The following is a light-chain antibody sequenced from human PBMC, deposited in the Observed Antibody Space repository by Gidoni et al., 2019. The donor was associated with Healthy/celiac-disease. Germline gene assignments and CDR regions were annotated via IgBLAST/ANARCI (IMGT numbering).Light chain of an antibody. CDR3: QQLNSYPCS. V-gene: IGKV1-9*01. CDR2: AAS. CDR1: QGISSY. J-gene: IGKJ2*04. Sequence: DTHFPQSPSFLSASVADRVTITCRASQGISSYLAWYQQKPGKAPKLLIYAASSLQSGVPSRFSGSGSGTEFTLTISRLQPEDFAAYYCQQLNSYPCSFXQXTKLEIK.